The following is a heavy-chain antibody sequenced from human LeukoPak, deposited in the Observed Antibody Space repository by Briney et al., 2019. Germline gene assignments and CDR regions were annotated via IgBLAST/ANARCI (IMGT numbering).Heavy chain of an antibody. Sequence: SETLSLTCTVSGGSISSYYWNWIRQPPGKGLEWIGYIYYSVSTNYNPSLKSRVTISVDTSKNQFSLKLSSVTAADTAVYFCARQLRGEAVAGHLQPFDYWGRGTLVTVSS. J-gene: IGHJ4*02. CDR2: IYYSVST. CDR1: GGSISSYY. CDR3: ARQLRGEAVAGHLQPFDY. V-gene: IGHV4-59*08. D-gene: IGHD6-19*01.